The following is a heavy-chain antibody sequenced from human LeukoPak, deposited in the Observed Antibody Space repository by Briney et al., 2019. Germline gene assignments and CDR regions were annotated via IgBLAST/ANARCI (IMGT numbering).Heavy chain of an antibody. CDR1: GFTFSDYY. CDR3: ASTYSGYQLPN. V-gene: IGHV3-11*04. D-gene: IGHD2-2*01. J-gene: IGHJ4*02. CDR2: ISSSGSTI. Sequence: GGSLRLSCAASGFTFSDYYMSWLRQAPGKGLEWVSYISSSGSTIYYADSVKVRFTISRDNAKNSLYLQMNSLRAEDTAVYYCASTYSGYQLPNWGQGTLVTVSS.